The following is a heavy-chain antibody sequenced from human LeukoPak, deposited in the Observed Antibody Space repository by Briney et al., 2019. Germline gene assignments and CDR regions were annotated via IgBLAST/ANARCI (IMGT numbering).Heavy chain of an antibody. D-gene: IGHD3/OR15-3a*01. CDR3: ARVLAIFGLDTTDFYMDV. J-gene: IGHJ6*03. CDR1: GASISSHC. Sequence: PSETLSLTCAVSGASISSHCWSWIRQPPGKGLEWIGYTSGSISDNPSLKSRVAVSVDPSQNQVSLSLTSVTAADTAVYYCARVLAIFGLDTTDFYMDVWGKGTTVTVSS. CDR2: TSGSI. V-gene: IGHV4-59*11.